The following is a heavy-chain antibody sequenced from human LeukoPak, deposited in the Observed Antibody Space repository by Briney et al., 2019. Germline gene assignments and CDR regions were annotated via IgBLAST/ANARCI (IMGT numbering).Heavy chain of an antibody. CDR1: GGSISSYY. J-gene: IGHJ3*02. V-gene: IGHV4-4*07. Sequence: SETLSLTCTVSGGSISSYYWSWIRQPAGKGLEWIWRIYTSGSTNYNPSLKSRVTMSVDTSKNQFSLKLSSVTAADTAVYYCARDFPTMVRGVISAFDIWGQGTMVTVSS. CDR2: IYTSGST. D-gene: IGHD3-10*01. CDR3: ARDFPTMVRGVISAFDI.